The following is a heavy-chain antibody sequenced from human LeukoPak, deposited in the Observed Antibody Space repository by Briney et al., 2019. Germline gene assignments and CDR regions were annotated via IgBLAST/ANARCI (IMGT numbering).Heavy chain of an antibody. CDR1: GFTFSSYA. V-gene: IGHV3-23*01. CDR2: ISGSGGST. Sequence: GGSLRLSCAASGFTFSSYAMRWVRQAPGKGLEWVSAISGSGGSTYYADSVKGRFTISRDNSKNTLYLQMNSLRAEDTAVYYCAKLDAHSSSFDYWGQGTLVTVSS. CDR3: AKLDAHSSSFDY. J-gene: IGHJ4*02. D-gene: IGHD6-13*01.